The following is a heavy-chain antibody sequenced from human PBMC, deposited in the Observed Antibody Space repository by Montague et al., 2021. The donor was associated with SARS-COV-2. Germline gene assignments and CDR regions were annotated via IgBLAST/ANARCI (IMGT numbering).Heavy chain of an antibody. J-gene: IGHJ4*02. V-gene: IGHV3-23*01. CDR2: ISGSGTTT. CDR3: AKGAKGYNYGYTGY. CDR1: GFSFGGYA. Sequence: SLRLSCAASGFSFGGYAMSWVRQAPRKGLEWICSISGSGTTTFYADSVRGRFTISRDNSGNTLSLFMNSLRVEDTAVYYCAKGAKGYNYGYTGYWGQGTLVTVSS. D-gene: IGHD5-24*01.